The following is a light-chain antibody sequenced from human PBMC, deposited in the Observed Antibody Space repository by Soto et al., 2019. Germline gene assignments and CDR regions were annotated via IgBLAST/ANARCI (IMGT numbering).Light chain of an antibody. V-gene: IGLV1-40*01. CDR1: SSNIGADYY. CDR2: GNS. Sequence: QPVLTQPPSVSGAPGQSVTISCTGTSSNIGADYYVHWYQQLPGTAPKLLIYGNSNRPSGIPDRFSGSKSGTSASLAITGLQPEDEADYYCQSYDSSLSVVFGGGTKVTVL. CDR3: QSYDSSLSVV. J-gene: IGLJ2*01.